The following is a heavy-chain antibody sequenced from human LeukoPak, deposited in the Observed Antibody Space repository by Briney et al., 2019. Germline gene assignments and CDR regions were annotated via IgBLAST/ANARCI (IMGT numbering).Heavy chain of an antibody. D-gene: IGHD3-10*01. J-gene: IGHJ5*02. Sequence: WASVKVSCTASGYTFTSYGISWVRQAPGQGLEWMGWISAYNGNTNYAQKLQGRVTITTDTSTSTAYMELRSPRSDDTAVYYCAREVSLWFGELLQTYNWFDPWGQGTLVTVSS. CDR1: GYTFTSYG. CDR2: ISAYNGNT. V-gene: IGHV1-18*04. CDR3: AREVSLWFGELLQTYNWFDP.